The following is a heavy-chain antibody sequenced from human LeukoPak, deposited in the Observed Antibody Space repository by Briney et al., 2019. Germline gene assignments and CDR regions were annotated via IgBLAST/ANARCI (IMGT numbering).Heavy chain of an antibody. V-gene: IGHV4-4*07. Sequence: SETLSLTCTVSGGSLSFYSWTWIRQPAEKVLEWFGHIYANRSTNYNPSLKSRLTMSVDTSKNQFSLKLSSVTAADTAVYYCARIRVQDVNWFDPWGQGTLVTVSS. CDR3: ARIRVQDVNWFDP. CDR2: IYANRST. CDR1: GGSLSFYS. D-gene: IGHD3-3*02. J-gene: IGHJ5*02.